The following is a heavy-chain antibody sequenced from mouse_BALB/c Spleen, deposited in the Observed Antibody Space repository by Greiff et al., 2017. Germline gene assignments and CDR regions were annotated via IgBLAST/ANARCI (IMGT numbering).Heavy chain of an antibody. D-gene: IGHD2-1*01. CDR1: GYTFTSYD. V-gene: IGHV1S33*01. CDR3: ARGDGNYPFAY. J-gene: IGHJ3*01. CDR2: IYPGDGST. Sequence: SGPELVKPGALVKISCKASGYTFTSYDINWVKQRPGQGLEWIGWIYPGDGSTKYNEKFKGKATLTADKSSSTAYMQLSSLTSENSAVYFCARGDGNYPFAYWGQGTLVTVSA.